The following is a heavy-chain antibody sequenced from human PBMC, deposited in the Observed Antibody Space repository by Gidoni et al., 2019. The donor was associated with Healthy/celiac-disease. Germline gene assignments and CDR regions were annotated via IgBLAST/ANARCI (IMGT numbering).Heavy chain of an antibody. CDR2: INPNSGGT. D-gene: IGHD3-22*01. Sequence: QVQLVQSGAEVKKPGASVKVSCQASGYTFTGYYMHWVRQAPGQGLEWMGWINPNSGGTNYAQKFQGRVTMTRDTSISTAYMELSRLRSDDTAVYYCARGGYYDSSGYQWWFDPWGQGTLVTVSS. CDR3: ARGGYYDSSGYQWWFDP. V-gene: IGHV1-2*02. J-gene: IGHJ5*02. CDR1: GYTFTGYY.